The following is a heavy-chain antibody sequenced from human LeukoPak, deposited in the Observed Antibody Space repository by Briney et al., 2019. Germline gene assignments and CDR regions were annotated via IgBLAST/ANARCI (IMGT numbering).Heavy chain of an antibody. V-gene: IGHV1-2*06. D-gene: IGHD1-26*01. Sequence: SVKVSCKASGYTFTGYYMHWVRQAPGQGLEWMGRINPNSGGTNYAQKFQGRVTMSRDTSISTAYMELSRLRSDDTAVYYCARSQWEYSFDYWGQGTLVTVSS. J-gene: IGHJ4*02. CDR2: INPNSGGT. CDR3: ARSQWEYSFDY. CDR1: GYTFTGYY.